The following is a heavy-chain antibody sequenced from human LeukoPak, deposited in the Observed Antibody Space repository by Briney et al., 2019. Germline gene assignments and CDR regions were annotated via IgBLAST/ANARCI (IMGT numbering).Heavy chain of an antibody. CDR2: INTDGSTT. D-gene: IGHD2-2*01. CDR3: ARALFQVPYYFDF. Sequence: GGCLRLSCEASEFSFTNYWMYWVRQAPGKGLGWVSAINTDGSTTTYADSVKGRFTISRDNAGNTLYLQMNSLRAEDTAVYYCARALFQVPYYFDFWGQGTLVTVSS. CDR1: EFSFTNYW. V-gene: IGHV3-74*01. J-gene: IGHJ4*02.